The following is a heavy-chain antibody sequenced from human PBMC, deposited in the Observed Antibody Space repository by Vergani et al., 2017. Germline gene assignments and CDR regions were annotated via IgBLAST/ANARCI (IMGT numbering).Heavy chain of an antibody. J-gene: IGHJ4*02. CDR1: GFTFSSYA. CDR2: ISGSGGST. CDR3: ARDKGQWLGIDY. V-gene: IGHV3-23*04. Sequence: VQLVESGGGVVQPGRSLRLSCAASGFTFSSYAMSWVRQAPGKGLEWVSAISGSGGSTYYADSVKGRFTISRDNSKNTLYLQMNSLRAEDTAVYYCARDKGQWLGIDYWGQGTLVTVSS. D-gene: IGHD6-19*01.